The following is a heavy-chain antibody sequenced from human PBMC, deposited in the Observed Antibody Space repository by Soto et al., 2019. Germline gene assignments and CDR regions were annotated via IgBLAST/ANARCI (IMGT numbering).Heavy chain of an antibody. CDR1: GGSVSSGIYY. CDR2: IYYSGST. J-gene: IGHJ6*02. CDR3: ARSITIFGVVQSIAAYGMDV. D-gene: IGHD3-3*01. V-gene: IGHV4-61*01. Sequence: SETLSLTCTVSGGSVSSGIYYWSWIRHPPGKGLEWIGYIYYSGSTNYNPSLKSRVTISVDTSKNQFSLKLSSVTAADTAVYYCARSITIFGVVQSIAAYGMDVWGQGTTVTVSS.